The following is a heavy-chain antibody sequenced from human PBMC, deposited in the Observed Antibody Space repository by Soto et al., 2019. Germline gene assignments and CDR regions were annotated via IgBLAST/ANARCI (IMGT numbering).Heavy chain of an antibody. CDR2: IIPSDGST. CDR1: GYPFINHY. V-gene: IGHV1-46*01. J-gene: IGHJ4*02. Sequence: ASVKVSCKASGYPFINHYMHWERQAPGQGLEWIGRIIPSDGSTHYAQRIQDRVIMTRDTSTSTVYMELNSLRSEDSAVYYCARGGPELAIIGSLDYYGERSLVT. CDR3: ARGGPELAIIGSLDY. D-gene: IGHD3-9*01.